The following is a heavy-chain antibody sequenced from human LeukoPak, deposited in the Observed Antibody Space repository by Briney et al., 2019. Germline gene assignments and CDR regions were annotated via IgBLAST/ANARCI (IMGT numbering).Heavy chain of an antibody. CDR1: GYTFTSYG. D-gene: IGHD1-20*01. CDR3: ARAINWNDVANWFDP. Sequence: GASVKVSCKASGYTFTSYGISWVRQAPGQGLEWMGGIIPIFGTANYAQKFQGRVTITADESTSTAYMELSSLRSEDTAVYYCARAINWNDVANWFDPWGQGTLVTVSS. J-gene: IGHJ5*02. CDR2: IIPIFGTA. V-gene: IGHV1-69*13.